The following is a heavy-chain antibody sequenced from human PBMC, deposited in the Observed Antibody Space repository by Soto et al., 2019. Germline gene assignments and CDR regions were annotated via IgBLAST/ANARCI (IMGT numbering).Heavy chain of an antibody. CDR1: GGSFSGYY. Sequence: PSETLSLTCAFYGGSFSGYYWSWIRQPPGKGLEWIGEINHSGSTNYNPSLKSRVTISVDTSKNQFSLKLSSVTAADTAVYYCARGGPIAARGSGKSFDYWGQGTLVTVSS. CDR2: INHSGST. CDR3: ARGGPIAARGSGKSFDY. J-gene: IGHJ4*02. D-gene: IGHD6-6*01. V-gene: IGHV4-34*01.